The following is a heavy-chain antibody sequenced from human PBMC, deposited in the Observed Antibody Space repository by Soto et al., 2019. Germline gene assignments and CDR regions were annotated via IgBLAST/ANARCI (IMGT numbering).Heavy chain of an antibody. D-gene: IGHD2-2*01. J-gene: IGHJ4*02. CDR1: GYMFMKCG. CDR3: AREASVLIPAAQPSRFDS. CDR2: ISPYSGYT. V-gene: IGHV1-18*01. Sequence: APVKVSCKDFGYMFMKCGSNCVRQAPGQGLEWVGWISPYSGYTHSAQKFHGRLTLTTDTAASTAYMELRILRSADTALYYCAREASVLIPAAQPSRFDSWGQGTLVTVSS.